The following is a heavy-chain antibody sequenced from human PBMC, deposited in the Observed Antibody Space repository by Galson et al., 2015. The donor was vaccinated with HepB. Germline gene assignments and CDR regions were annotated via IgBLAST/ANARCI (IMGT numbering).Heavy chain of an antibody. V-gene: IGHV4-39*01. CDR1: GGSINSSDYF. CDR3: VRQPLGAYYFDY. J-gene: IGHJ4*02. CDR2: VDYRGST. Sequence: ETLSLTCTVSGGSINSSDYFWGWIRQPPGKGLEWIGRVDYRGSTFYNPSLRSRVTISVDTSKIQFSLNLTSVTAADTAIYYCVRQPLGAYYFDYWGQGTLITVSS. D-gene: IGHD3-3*01.